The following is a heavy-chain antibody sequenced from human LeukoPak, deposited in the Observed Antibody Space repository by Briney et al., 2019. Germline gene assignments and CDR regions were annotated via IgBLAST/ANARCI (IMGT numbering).Heavy chain of an antibody. D-gene: IGHD3-16*01. V-gene: IGHV4-4*07. CDR3: ARWGGNCFDP. J-gene: IGHJ5*02. CDR1: GGSISSYY. Sequence: PSETLSLTCTVFGGSISSYYWSWIRQPAGKGLEWIGRIYTSGSTNYNPSLKSRVTVSVDTSKNQFSLRLRSVTAADTAMYYCARWGGNCFDPWGQGTLVTVSS. CDR2: IYTSGST.